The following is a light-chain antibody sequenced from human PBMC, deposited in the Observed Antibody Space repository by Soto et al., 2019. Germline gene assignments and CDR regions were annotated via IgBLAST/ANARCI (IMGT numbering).Light chain of an antibody. Sequence: QSVLTQPRSVSGSPGQSVTISCAGTSGDIGAYNFVSWYQQHPGKAPKLMIYDVVKRPSGVPDRFSGSKSGNTASLTISGLQAEDEADYYCSSYTSSSTHNYVFGTGTKVTVL. V-gene: IGLV2-11*01. CDR2: DVV. J-gene: IGLJ1*01. CDR1: SGDIGAYNF. CDR3: SSYTSSSTHNYV.